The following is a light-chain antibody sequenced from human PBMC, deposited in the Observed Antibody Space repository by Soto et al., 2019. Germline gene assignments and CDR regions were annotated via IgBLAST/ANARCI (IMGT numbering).Light chain of an antibody. J-gene: IGLJ2*01. CDR2: EVS. CDR1: SSDVGGYNY. V-gene: IGLV2-14*01. Sequence: QSALTQPASVSGSPGQSITISCTGTSSDVGGYNYVSWYQQHPGKVPKVLIYEVSVRPSGVSNRFSGSKSGNMASLTISGLQAEDEADYYCSSYTSSSSVAFGGGTKLTVL. CDR3: SSYTSSSSVA.